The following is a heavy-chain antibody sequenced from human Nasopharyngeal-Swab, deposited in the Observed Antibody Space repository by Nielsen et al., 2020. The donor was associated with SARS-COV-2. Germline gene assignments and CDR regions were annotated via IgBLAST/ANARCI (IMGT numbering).Heavy chain of an antibody. CDR3: ARAYGDYHY. D-gene: IGHD4-17*01. CDR1: GGSFSGYY. V-gene: IGHV4-34*01. CDR2: INHSGST. J-gene: IGHJ4*02. Sequence: SETLSLTCAVYGGSFSGYYRSWIRQPLGKGLEWIGEINHSGSTNYNPSLNSRVTISVATSKNKFQLKLSSVTAADTDVYYCARAYGDYHYWGQGTLVTVSS.